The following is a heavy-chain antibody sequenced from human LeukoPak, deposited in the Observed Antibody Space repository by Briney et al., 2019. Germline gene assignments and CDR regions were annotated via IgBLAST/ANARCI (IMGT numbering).Heavy chain of an antibody. CDR2: IYYSGST. V-gene: IGHV4-39*06. Sequence: PSETLSLTCTVSGGSISSSSYYWGWIRQPPGKGLEWIGSIYYSGSTYYNPSLKSRVTISVDTSKNQFPLKLSSVTAVDTAVYYCARDDSSIAALDYWGQGTLVTVSS. D-gene: IGHD6-6*01. J-gene: IGHJ4*02. CDR1: GGSISSSSYY. CDR3: ARDDSSIAALDY.